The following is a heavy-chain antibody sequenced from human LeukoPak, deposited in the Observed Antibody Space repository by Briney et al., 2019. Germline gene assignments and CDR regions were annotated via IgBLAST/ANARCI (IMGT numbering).Heavy chain of an antibody. CDR2: IYSGGST. D-gene: IGHD6-13*01. CDR1: GFTVSSNY. CDR3: ASAIAAAGTDY. Sequence: GGSLRLSCAASGFTVSSNYMSWVRQAPGKGLEWVSVIYSGGSTYYADSVKGRFTISRDNSRNTLYLQMNSLRAEDTAVYYCASAIAAAGTDYWGQGTLVTVSS. J-gene: IGHJ4*02. V-gene: IGHV3-53*01.